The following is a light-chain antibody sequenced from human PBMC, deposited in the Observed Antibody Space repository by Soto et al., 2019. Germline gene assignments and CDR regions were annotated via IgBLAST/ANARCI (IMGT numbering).Light chain of an antibody. CDR3: QQYNKWPLFT. Sequence: EIVMTQSPATLSVSPGERATXXCRASQSVSSSLAWYQQRRGQAPRLLIYCASTRATGIPARFSGSGSGTEFTLTISSLQSEDFAVYYCQQYNKWPLFTFGPGTRVEIK. V-gene: IGKV3-15*01. J-gene: IGKJ3*01. CDR2: CAS. CDR1: QSVSSS.